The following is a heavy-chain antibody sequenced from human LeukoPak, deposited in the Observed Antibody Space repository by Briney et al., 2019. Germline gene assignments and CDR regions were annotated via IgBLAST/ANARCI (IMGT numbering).Heavy chain of an antibody. CDR1: GFTFSSYA. D-gene: IGHD3-22*01. CDR2: ISGSGGST. Sequence: GGSLRLSCATSGFTFSSYAMSWVRQAPGRGLEWVSDISGSGGSTYYADSVKGRFTISRDNSKNTVYLQMNSLRAEDTAVYYCARDRAPDAYYYDSSGYYRFDAFDIWGQGTMVTVSS. J-gene: IGHJ3*02. CDR3: ARDRAPDAYYYDSSGYYRFDAFDI. V-gene: IGHV3-23*01.